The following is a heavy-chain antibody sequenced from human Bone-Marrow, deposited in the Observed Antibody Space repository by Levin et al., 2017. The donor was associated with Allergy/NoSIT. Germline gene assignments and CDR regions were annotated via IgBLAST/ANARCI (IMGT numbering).Heavy chain of an antibody. D-gene: IGHD3-22*01. J-gene: IGHJ4*02. V-gene: IGHV3-73*01. Sequence: PGESLKISCAASGFTFSASSMHWVRQASGKGLEWVGRIRSKVNTYATAYAASVKGRFTLSRDDSKNTAYLQMNSLQTEDTAVYYCARKPDSGYYYGTINYYPLEYWGQGTLVTVSS. CDR2: IRSKVNTYAT. CDR1: GFTFSASS. CDR3: ARKPDSGYYYGTINYYPLEY.